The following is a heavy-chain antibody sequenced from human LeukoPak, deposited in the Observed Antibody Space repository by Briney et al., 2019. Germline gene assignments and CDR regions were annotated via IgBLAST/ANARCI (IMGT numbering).Heavy chain of an antibody. Sequence: KSSETLSLTCTVSGGSISSSSYYWGWIRQPPGKGLEWIGSIYYSGSTYYNPSLKSRVTISVDTSKNQFSLKLSSVTAADTAVYYCARLGYYDYVWGSYRSELIDYWGQGTLVTVSS. V-gene: IGHV4-39*01. CDR2: IYYSGST. J-gene: IGHJ4*02. D-gene: IGHD3-16*02. CDR1: GGSISSSSYY. CDR3: ARLGYYDYVWGSYRSELIDY.